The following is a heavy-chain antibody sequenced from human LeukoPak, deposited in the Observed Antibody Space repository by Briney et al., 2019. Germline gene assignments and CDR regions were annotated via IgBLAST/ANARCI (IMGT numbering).Heavy chain of an antibody. CDR1: GXTFSSSW. CDR3: VKDRTGTYTLDY. CDR2: INSDESIT. Sequence: PGGSLRLSCAASGXTFSSSWMYWVRQAPGKGLVWVSRINSDESITTYADSVKGRFTISRDNAKNTLYLQMNSLRAEDTAVYYCVKDRTGTYTLDYWGRGTLVTVSS. D-gene: IGHD3-10*01. V-gene: IGHV3-74*01. J-gene: IGHJ4*02.